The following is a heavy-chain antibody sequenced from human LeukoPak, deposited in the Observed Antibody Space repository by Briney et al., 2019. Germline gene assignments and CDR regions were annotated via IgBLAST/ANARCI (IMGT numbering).Heavy chain of an antibody. D-gene: IGHD2-21*02. V-gene: IGHV4-39*07. J-gene: IGHJ6*02. CDR1: GDSISSSSYS. CDR2: IYYNGRT. CDR3: ARDGRDCGGDCYSGNYGMDV. Sequence: SETLSLTCTVSGDSISSSSYSWGWIRQPPGKGLEWIGSIYYNGRTYYNPSLKSRVTISVDTSKNQFSLKLTSVTAADTAVYYCARDGRDCGGDCYSGNYGMDVWGQGTTVTVSS.